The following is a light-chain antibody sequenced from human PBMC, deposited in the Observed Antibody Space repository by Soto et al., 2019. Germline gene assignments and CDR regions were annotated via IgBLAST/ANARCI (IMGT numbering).Light chain of an antibody. Sequence: EIVLTQSRGTLSLSPGERATLSCRASQSVSSSYLAWYQQKFGQAPRLLIYGASSMATGIPDRFSGSGSGTDFTLTISRLEPEDFAVYYGQQYGSSSWTFGQGTKVVIK. CDR1: QSVSSSY. V-gene: IGKV3-20*01. CDR3: QQYGSSSWT. J-gene: IGKJ1*01. CDR2: GAS.